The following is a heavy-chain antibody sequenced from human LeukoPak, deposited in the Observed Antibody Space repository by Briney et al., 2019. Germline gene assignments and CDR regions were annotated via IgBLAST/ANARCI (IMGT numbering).Heavy chain of an antibody. CDR1: GFTFSSYG. V-gene: IGHV3-23*01. CDR2: MSGSGGGT. J-gene: IGHJ5*02. CDR3: AKSGGIAAAGTRFFWFDP. Sequence: GGSLRLSCAASGFTFSSYGMSWVRQAPGKGLEWVSGMSGSGGGTYYADSVKGRFTISRDNSKNTLYLQMNSLRAEDTAVYYCAKSGGIAAAGTRFFWFDPWGQGTLVTVSS. D-gene: IGHD6-13*01.